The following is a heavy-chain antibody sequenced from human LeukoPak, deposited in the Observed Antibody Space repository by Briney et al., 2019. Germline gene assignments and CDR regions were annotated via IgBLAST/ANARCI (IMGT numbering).Heavy chain of an antibody. CDR1: GYTFTSYW. V-gene: IGHV5-51*01. CDR3: ARRGSCRGGSCYSEAWFDP. CDR2: IYPGDSDT. J-gene: IGHJ5*02. D-gene: IGHD2-15*01. Sequence: GESLKISCKGSGYTFTSYWIGWVRQMPGKGLEWMGIIYPGDSDTRYGPSFQGQVTISADKSISTAYLQWSSLKASDTAMYYCARRGSCRGGSCYSEAWFDPWGQGTLVTVSS.